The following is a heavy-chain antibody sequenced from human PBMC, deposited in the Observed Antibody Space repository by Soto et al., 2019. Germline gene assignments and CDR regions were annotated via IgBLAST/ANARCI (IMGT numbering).Heavy chain of an antibody. D-gene: IGHD2-15*01. CDR2: IYYSGST. V-gene: IGHV4-39*01. J-gene: IGHJ4*02. CDR3: VTRLTFYCSGGSCFGGTYYFDY. Sequence: QLQLQESGPGLVKPSETLSLTCTVSGGSISSSSYYWGWIRQPPGKGLEWIGRIYYSGSTYYNPSLKSRVTTFVDTSKNQFSLKLSSVPAADAAVYYCVTRLTFYCSGGSCFGGTYYFDYWGQGTLVTVSS. CDR1: GGSISSSSYY.